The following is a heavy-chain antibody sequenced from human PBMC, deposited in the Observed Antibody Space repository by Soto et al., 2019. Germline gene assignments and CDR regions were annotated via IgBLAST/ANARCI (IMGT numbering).Heavy chain of an antibody. V-gene: IGHV3-23*01. Sequence: EVQLLESGGGLVQPGGSLRLSCAASGFTFSSFVVSWVRQAPGKGLEWVSGISGSGGRTYYADSVKGRFTTTRDNAKNALFLEMNSLRAEDTATYYCARGYFDSGGYHSQGDAFDIWGQGTVVTVSS. CDR2: ISGSGGRT. CDR1: GFTFSSFV. D-gene: IGHD3-22*01. CDR3: ARGYFDSGGYHSQGDAFDI. J-gene: IGHJ3*02.